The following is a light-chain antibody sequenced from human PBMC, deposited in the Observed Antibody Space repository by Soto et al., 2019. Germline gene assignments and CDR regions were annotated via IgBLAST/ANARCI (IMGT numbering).Light chain of an antibody. CDR2: KAS. CDR3: QQDNSYSPT. Sequence: DIQMTQSPSTLSASVGDRVTITCRASQSISTWLAWYQQEPGKAPKLLIHKASSLQSGVPSRFSGSGSGTDFTLTISSLHPDDFATYYRQQDNSYSPTFGQGTRVEIK. J-gene: IGKJ1*01. V-gene: IGKV1-5*03. CDR1: QSISTW.